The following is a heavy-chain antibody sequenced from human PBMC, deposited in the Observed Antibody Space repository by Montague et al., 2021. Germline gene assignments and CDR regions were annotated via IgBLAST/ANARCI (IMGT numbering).Heavy chain of an antibody. CDR1: RYSISSGYY. CDR2: IFHSGST. D-gene: IGHD2-15*01. CDR3: ARDREAAPFDY. V-gene: IGHV4-38-2*02. J-gene: IGHJ4*02. Sequence: SETLSLTCTVSRYSISSGYYWGWIRQPPGKGLEWIGSIFHSGSTYYNPSLKSRVTISVDTSKNQFSLKLTSVTAADTALYYCARDREAAPFDYWGQGTLVTVSS.